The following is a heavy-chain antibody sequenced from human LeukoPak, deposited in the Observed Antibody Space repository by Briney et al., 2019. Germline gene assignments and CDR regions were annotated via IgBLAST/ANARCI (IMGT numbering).Heavy chain of an antibody. CDR1: GFTFTSYA. D-gene: IGHD6-19*01. J-gene: IGHJ4*02. Sequence: PGRSLRLSCAASGFTFTSYAMHWVRQAPGKGLEWVAVISYDGSNKYYADSVKGRFTISRDNYKNTLYLQMNSLRAEDTAVYYCASPSGSSGWYRYYFDYWGQGTLVNVSS. V-gene: IGHV3-30*04. CDR3: ASPSGSSGWYRYYFDY. CDR2: ISYDGSNK.